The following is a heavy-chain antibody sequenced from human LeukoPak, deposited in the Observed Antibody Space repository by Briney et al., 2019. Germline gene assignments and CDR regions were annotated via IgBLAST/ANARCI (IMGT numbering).Heavy chain of an antibody. Sequence: GGSDGLFCAASGLTFSTYSMNWVRQAPGKGLEYVSSISSSSSYISYEVSVQGQFTISRDNAKNSLLLQMNSLRAEDTAVYYCARGEESIAVSGDYWGQGTLV. D-gene: IGHD6-19*01. CDR3: ARGEESIAVSGDY. CDR2: ISSSSSYI. V-gene: IGHV3-21*01. CDR1: GLTFSTYS. J-gene: IGHJ4*02.